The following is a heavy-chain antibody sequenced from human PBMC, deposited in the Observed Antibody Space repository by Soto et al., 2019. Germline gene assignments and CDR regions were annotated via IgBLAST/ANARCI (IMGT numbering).Heavy chain of an antibody. D-gene: IGHD6-13*01. V-gene: IGHV4-31*03. Sequence: QVQLQESGPGLLKPSQTLSLTCNVSNGYINTGGFYWSWIRQHPGKGLEWIGYIFHSGSTLYNPSPNSRVTLSAATSKNQLSLNLRPVTVADTAVYYCARGGIAGHWFDPWGQGILVTVSS. CDR1: NGYINTGGFY. CDR3: ARGGIAGHWFDP. CDR2: IFHSGST. J-gene: IGHJ5*02.